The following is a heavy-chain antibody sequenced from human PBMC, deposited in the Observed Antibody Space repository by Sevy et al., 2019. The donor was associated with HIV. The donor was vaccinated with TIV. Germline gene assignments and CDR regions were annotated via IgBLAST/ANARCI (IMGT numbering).Heavy chain of an antibody. CDR1: GFAFSSYT. J-gene: IGHJ4*02. CDR2: ISSGSRSI. D-gene: IGHD5-18*01. CDR3: ARDSAETAALDF. Sequence: GSLRLSCAASGFAFSSYTMNWVRQAPGKGLEWVSYISSGSRSIYYADSVKGRFTISRDNAKNLVYMHMNSLRDEDTAVYYCARDSAETAALDFWGQGTLVTVSS. V-gene: IGHV3-48*02.